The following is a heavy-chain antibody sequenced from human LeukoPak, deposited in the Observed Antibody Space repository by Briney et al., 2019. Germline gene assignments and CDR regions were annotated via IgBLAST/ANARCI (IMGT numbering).Heavy chain of an antibody. D-gene: IGHD3-22*01. CDR1: AFTFSAYS. J-gene: IGHJ3*02. V-gene: IGHV3-48*04. Sequence: GGSLRLSCAASAFTFSAYSMIWVRQAPGKGLEWVSYISGSSSTIYYADSVKGRFTISRDNAKNSLYLQMNSLRAEDTAVYYCARDDTAFDIWGQGTMVTVSS. CDR2: ISGSSSTI. CDR3: ARDDTAFDI.